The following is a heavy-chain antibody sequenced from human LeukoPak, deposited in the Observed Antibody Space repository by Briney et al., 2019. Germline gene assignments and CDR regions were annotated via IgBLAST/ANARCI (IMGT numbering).Heavy chain of an antibody. D-gene: IGHD2-2*01. CDR3: ARGAALTEVPAARIKDAFEM. CDR2: INAGNGNT. V-gene: IGHV1-3*01. J-gene: IGHJ3*02. CDR1: GYTFTSYA. Sequence: ASVKVSCKASGYTFTSYAMHWVRQAPGQRLEWMGWINAGNGNTKYSQKFQGRVTITRDTSASTAYMELSSLRSEDTAVYYCARGAALTEVPAARIKDAFEMWGQGTMVTVSS.